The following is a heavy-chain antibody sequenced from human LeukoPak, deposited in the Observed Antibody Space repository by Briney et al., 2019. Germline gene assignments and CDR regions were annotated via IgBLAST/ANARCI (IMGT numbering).Heavy chain of an antibody. D-gene: IGHD1-1*01. Sequence: GGSLRLSCRDSFEWMSWVRQAPGKGLEWVATINHDGRGTYYVDSVRGRFTIFRDNAKNSMCLQMTSLRAEDTAVYFCVRGDLDHWGQGTLITVSS. CDR2: INHDGRGT. CDR3: VRGDLDH. CDR1: FEW. V-gene: IGHV3-7*03. J-gene: IGHJ4*02.